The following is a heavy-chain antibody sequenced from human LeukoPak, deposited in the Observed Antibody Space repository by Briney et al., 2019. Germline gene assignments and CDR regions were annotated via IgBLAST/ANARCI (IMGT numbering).Heavy chain of an antibody. CDR1: GYTFTAYY. V-gene: IGHV1-18*04. CDR3: ERDGVPAAVSCPGRFDP. CDR2: ISAYNGNT. D-gene: IGHD2-2*01. Sequence: ASVKVSCKASGYTFTAYYIHWVRQAPGQGLEWMGWISAYNGNTNYAQKFQGRVTVTRDTSTSTAYMEVRSQRSDDTAVYFCERDGVPAAVSCPGRFDPWGQGTLVTVSS. J-gene: IGHJ5*02.